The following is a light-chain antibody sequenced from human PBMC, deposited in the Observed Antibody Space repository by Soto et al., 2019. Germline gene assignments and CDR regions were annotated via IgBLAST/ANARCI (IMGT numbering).Light chain of an antibody. Sequence: EIVMTQSPASLSVSPGERATLSCRASQSVSINLAWYQHKPGQALRLLIYGASTRATGIPARFSGSASGTEFTLTISSLQSEDFAVYYYQQYNNWPPGTFGQGTKVEVK. V-gene: IGKV3-15*01. CDR2: GAS. CDR1: QSVSIN. CDR3: QQYNNWPPGT. J-gene: IGKJ1*01.